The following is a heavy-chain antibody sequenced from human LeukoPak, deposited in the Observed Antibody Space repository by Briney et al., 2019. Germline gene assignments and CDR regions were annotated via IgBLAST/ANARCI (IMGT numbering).Heavy chain of an antibody. J-gene: IGHJ5*02. CDR3: ARRRIAAAGRFDP. CDR1: GYTFTNYD. V-gene: IGHV1-8*03. D-gene: IGHD6-13*01. Sequence: ASVKVSCKASGYTFTNYDINWVRQATGQGLEWMGWMNPNSGNTGYAQKFQGRVTITRNTSISTAYMELSSLRSEDTAVYYCARRRIAAAGRFDPWGQGTLVTVSS. CDR2: MNPNSGNT.